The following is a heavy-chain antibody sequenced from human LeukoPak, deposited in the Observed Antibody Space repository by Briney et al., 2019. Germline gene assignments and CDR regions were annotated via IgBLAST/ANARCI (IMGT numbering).Heavy chain of an antibody. CDR3: ARVYTFEGVIVLYYFDY. V-gene: IGHV3-20*04. D-gene: IGHD3-16*02. CDR2: ISWNGGST. CDR1: GFTFDDYG. Sequence: PGGSLRLSCAASGFTFDDYGMSWVRRAPGKGLEGCLGISWNGGSTGYADSVKGRFTISRDNAKNSLYLQMNSLRAEDTALYYCARVYTFEGVIVLYYFDYWGQGTLVTVSS. J-gene: IGHJ4*02.